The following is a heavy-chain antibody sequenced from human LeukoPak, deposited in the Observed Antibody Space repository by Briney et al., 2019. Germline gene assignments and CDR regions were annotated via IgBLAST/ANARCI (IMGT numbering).Heavy chain of an antibody. D-gene: IGHD3-3*01. Sequence: ASVKVSCKASGSTFSSYAISWVRQAPGQGLEWMGRIIPILGIANYAQKFQGRVTITADKSTSTAYMELSSLRSEDTAVYYCARASASTQLRFLEGYFDYWGQGTLVTVSS. CDR2: IIPILGIA. J-gene: IGHJ4*02. V-gene: IGHV1-69*04. CDR1: GSTFSSYA. CDR3: ARASASTQLRFLEGYFDY.